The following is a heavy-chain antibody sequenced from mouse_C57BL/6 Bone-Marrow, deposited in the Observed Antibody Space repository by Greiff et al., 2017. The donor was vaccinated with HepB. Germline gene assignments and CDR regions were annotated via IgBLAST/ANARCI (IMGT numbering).Heavy chain of an antibody. D-gene: IGHD1-1*01. J-gene: IGHJ4*01. Sequence: EVQLKESGGGLVKPGGSLKLSCAASGFTFSSYAMSWVRQTPEKRLEWVATISDGGSYTYYPDNVKGRFTISRDNAKNNLYLQMSHLKSEDTAMYYCARDHYYGSSYYAMDYWGQGTSVTVSS. CDR2: ISDGGSYT. CDR3: ARDHYYGSSYYAMDY. CDR1: GFTFSSYA. V-gene: IGHV5-4*01.